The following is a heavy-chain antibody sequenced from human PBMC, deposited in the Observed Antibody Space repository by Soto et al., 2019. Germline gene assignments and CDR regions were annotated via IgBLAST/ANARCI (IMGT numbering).Heavy chain of an antibody. Sequence: QVQLVQSGAEVKKPGASVKVSCKASGYTFTNYDIHWVRQATGQRLEWMGWMNPDSGNTGQSKQFQGRVTMTRDTSISTAYMEMSSLRSEDTAVYYCARGRFRRTWFDPWGQGTLVTVSS. CDR3: ARGRFRRTWFDP. V-gene: IGHV1-8*01. D-gene: IGHD3-16*01. J-gene: IGHJ5*02. CDR1: GYTFTNYD. CDR2: MNPDSGNT.